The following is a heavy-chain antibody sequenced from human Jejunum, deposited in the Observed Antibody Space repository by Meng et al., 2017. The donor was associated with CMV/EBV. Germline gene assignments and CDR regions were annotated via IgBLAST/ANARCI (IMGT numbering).Heavy chain of an antibody. Sequence: CAASGLTFSPYGMSWVRQAPGKGPEWVSHIGSSGITNYADSVEGRFTISRDNSKNTLYLQMNSLRAEDTAVYYCAKSRGHWQFDLWGRGTLVTSPQ. J-gene: IGHJ2*01. CDR3: AKSRGHWQFDL. D-gene: IGHD3-10*01. CDR2: IGSSGIT. V-gene: IGHV3-23*01. CDR1: GLTFSPYG.